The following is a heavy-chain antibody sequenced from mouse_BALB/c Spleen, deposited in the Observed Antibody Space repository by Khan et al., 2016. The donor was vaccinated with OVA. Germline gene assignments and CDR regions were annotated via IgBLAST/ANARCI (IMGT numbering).Heavy chain of an antibody. CDR3: ARSTWYFDV. J-gene: IGHJ1*01. V-gene: IGHV1-39*01. Sequence: EVELVESGPELEKPGASVKISCKASGYSFTGYNMNWVKQSNGKSLEWIGNIDPYYGGISYNQKFKGKATLTVDKSSSTAYMQLKSLTSEDSAVYYCARSTWYFDVWGAGTTVTVSS. CDR1: GYSFTGYN. CDR2: IDPYYGGI.